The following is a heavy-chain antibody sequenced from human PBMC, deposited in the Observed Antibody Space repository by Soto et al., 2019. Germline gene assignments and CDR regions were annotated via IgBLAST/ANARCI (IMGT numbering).Heavy chain of an antibody. D-gene: IGHD2-8*01. Sequence: LVKVSFKASGGTYISYAISWVRQAHGQGLEWMGGIIPIFGTANYAQKFQGRVTITADESTSTAYMELSSLRSEDTAVYYCARDSCTNGVCYSFDYWGQGTLVTVSS. J-gene: IGHJ4*02. CDR3: ARDSCTNGVCYSFDY. CDR2: IIPIFGTA. V-gene: IGHV1-69*13. CDR1: GGTYISYA.